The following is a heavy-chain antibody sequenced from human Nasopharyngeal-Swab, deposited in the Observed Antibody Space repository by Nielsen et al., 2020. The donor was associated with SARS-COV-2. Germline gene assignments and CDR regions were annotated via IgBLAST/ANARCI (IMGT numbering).Heavy chain of an antibody. CDR2: INSRGSPT. V-gene: IGHV3-48*01. CDR1: GFIFSNYN. J-gene: IGHJ4*02. D-gene: IGHD6-19*01. Sequence: GESLKISCAASGFIFSNYNMKWVRQAPGKGLEWISYINSRGSPTYYADSVRGRFTISGDNAKDSLYLQLNSLRPEDTAVYYCARDWQWAVDCWGRGTLVTVSS. CDR3: ARDWQWAVDC.